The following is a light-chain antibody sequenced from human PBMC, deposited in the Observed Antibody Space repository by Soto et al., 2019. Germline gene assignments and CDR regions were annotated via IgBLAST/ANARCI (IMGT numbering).Light chain of an antibody. J-gene: IGKJ1*01. V-gene: IGKV3-20*01. Sequence: EIVLTQSPGTLSLSPGERATLSCRASQSVSSSYLAWYQQKPGQAPRLLIYGASSRATGIPDRFSGSGSGTDFTLTISRLEPEDLAGYYCQQYGSSLWTFGQGTKVEIK. CDR1: QSVSSSY. CDR3: QQYGSSLWT. CDR2: GAS.